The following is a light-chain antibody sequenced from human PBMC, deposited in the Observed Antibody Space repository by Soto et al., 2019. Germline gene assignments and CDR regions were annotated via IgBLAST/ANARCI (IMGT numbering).Light chain of an antibody. CDR3: GTWDTNLSAYV. Sequence: QSVLTQPPSVSAAPGQKVTISCSGDTSNTLHNFVSWYQQLPGAAPKLLIYEDNKRPSGIPDRFSGSKFGTSVTLAITGLQTGHEADYYCGTWDTNLSAYVFGTGTKVTV. V-gene: IGLV1-51*02. CDR2: EDN. J-gene: IGLJ1*01. CDR1: TSNTLHNF.